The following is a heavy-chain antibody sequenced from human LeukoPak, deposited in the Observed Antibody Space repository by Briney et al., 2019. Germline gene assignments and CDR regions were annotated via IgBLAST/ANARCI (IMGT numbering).Heavy chain of an antibody. Sequence: PGGYLRRYGAASGFTFSSYWMIWVRQAPGKGLEWVANIKQDGSEKYYVDSVKGRFTISRDNAKNSLYLQMNSLRAEDTAVYYCARDAEVVPAAIDYFDYWGQGTLVTVSS. J-gene: IGHJ4*02. CDR1: GFTFSSYW. V-gene: IGHV3-7*01. CDR2: IKQDGSEK. D-gene: IGHD2-2*02. CDR3: ARDAEVVPAAIDYFDY.